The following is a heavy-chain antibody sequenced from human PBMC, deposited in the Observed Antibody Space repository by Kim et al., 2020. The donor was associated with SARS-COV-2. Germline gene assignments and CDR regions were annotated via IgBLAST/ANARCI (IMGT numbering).Heavy chain of an antibody. V-gene: IGHV3-15*01. D-gene: IGHD2-21*01. Sequence: PVKGRFTISRDDSKNTLYLQMNSLKTEDTAVYYCTSVLGEYCGVYGDSHIWGQGTTVTVSS. J-gene: IGHJ6*02. CDR3: TSVLGEYCGVYGDSHI.